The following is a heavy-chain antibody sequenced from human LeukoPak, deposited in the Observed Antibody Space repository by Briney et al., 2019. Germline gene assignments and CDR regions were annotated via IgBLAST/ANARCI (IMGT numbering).Heavy chain of an antibody. CDR1: GYSFTSYW. CDR3: ARRDGSGSYSPFFDY. CDR2: IYPGDSDT. V-gene: IGHV5-51*01. J-gene: IGHJ4*02. D-gene: IGHD3-10*01. Sequence: EESLKISCKGSGYSFTSYWIGWVRQMPGKGLEWMGIIYPGDSDTRYSPSFQGQVTISADKSISTAYLQWSSLKASDTAMYYCARRDGSGSYSPFFDYWGQGTLVTVSS.